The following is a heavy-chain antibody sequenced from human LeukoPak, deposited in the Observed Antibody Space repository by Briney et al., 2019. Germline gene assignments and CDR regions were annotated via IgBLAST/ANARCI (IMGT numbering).Heavy chain of an antibody. J-gene: IGHJ6*04. CDR3: ALPRARRGMDV. CDR1: GGSFGGYY. V-gene: IGHV4-34*01. CDR2: INHSGSN. Sequence: SETLSLTCAVYGGSFGGYYWSWIRQPPGKGLEWIGEINHSGSNNYNPSLKSRVTISVDTSKNQFSLKLSSVTAADTAVYYCALPRARRGMDVWGKGTTVTVSS. D-gene: IGHD2-2*01.